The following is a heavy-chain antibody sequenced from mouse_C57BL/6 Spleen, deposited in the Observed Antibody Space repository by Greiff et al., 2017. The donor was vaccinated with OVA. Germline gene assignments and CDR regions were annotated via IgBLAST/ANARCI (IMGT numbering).Heavy chain of an antibody. CDR1: GYTFTGYW. CDR3: ASLAYYSNNHYYAMDY. V-gene: IGHV1-9*01. D-gene: IGHD2-5*01. Sequence: VQLQQSGAELMKPGASVKLSCKATGYTFTGYWIEWVKQRPGHGLEWIGEILPGSGSTNYNEKFKGKATFTADTSSNTAYMQLSSLTTEDSAIYYCASLAYYSNNHYYAMDYWGQGTSVTVSS. CDR2: ILPGSGST. J-gene: IGHJ4*01.